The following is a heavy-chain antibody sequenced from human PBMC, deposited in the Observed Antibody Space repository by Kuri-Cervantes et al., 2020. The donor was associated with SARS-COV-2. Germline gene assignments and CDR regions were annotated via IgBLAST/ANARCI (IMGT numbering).Heavy chain of an antibody. CDR1: GDSVSSNSAA. Sequence: SQTLSLTCAISGDSVSSNSAAWNWIRQSPSRGLEWLGRTYYRSKWYNDYAVSVKSRITINPDTSKNQFSLQLSSVTAADTAVYYCARHQTYSNSWYVFDYWGQGTLVTVSS. V-gene: IGHV6-1*01. CDR2: TYYRSKWYN. CDR3: ARHQTYSNSWYVFDY. J-gene: IGHJ4*02. D-gene: IGHD6-13*01.